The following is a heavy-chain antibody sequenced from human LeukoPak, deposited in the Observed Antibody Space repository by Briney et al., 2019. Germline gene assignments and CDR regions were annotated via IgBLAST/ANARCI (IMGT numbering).Heavy chain of an antibody. J-gene: IGHJ4*02. Sequence: SETLSLTCTVSGGSISSYYWSWIRQPPGKGLEWIGYIYYSGSTNYNPPLKSRVTISVDTSKNQFSLKLSSVTAADTAVYYCARTIQPKYYFDYSGQGTLVTVSS. D-gene: IGHD5-18*01. V-gene: IGHV4-59*01. CDR1: GGSISSYY. CDR2: IYYSGST. CDR3: ARTIQPKYYFDY.